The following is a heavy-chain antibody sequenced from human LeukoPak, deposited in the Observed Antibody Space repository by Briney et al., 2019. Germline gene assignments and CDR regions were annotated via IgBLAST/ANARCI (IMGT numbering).Heavy chain of an antibody. D-gene: IGHD3-10*01. V-gene: IGHV4-34*01. Sequence: GSLRLSCAASGFTVSSNYMSWVRQPPGKGLEWIGEINHSGSTNYNPSLKSRVTISVDTSKNQFSLKLSSVTAADTAVYYCARGQQLWFGELYAFDIWGQGTMVTVSS. J-gene: IGHJ3*02. CDR1: GFTVSSNY. CDR3: ARGQQLWFGELYAFDI. CDR2: INHSGST.